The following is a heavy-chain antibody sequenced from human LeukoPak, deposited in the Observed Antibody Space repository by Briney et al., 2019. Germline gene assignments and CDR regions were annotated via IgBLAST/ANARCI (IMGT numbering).Heavy chain of an antibody. V-gene: IGHV4-4*07. CDR3: ARGGYSYGANWFDP. D-gene: IGHD5-18*01. Sequence: PSETLSLTCTVSGGSISSYYWSWIRQPAGKGLEWIGRIYTSGSTNYNPSLKSRVTMSVDTSKNQFSLKLSSVTAADTAVYYCARGGYSYGANWFDPWGQGTLVTVSS. J-gene: IGHJ5*02. CDR1: GGSISSYY. CDR2: IYTSGST.